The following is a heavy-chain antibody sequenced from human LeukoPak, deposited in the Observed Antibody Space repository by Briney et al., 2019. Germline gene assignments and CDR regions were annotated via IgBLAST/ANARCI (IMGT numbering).Heavy chain of an antibody. D-gene: IGHD3-9*01. CDR2: IWYDGSNK. J-gene: IGHJ4*02. CDR3: ARDLTGRNYFDY. Sequence: GRSLRLSCAAPGFTFSSYGTHWVRQAPGKGLEWVAAIWYDGSNKYYADSVKGRFTISRDNSKNTLYLQMNSLRAEDTAVYYCARDLTGRNYFDYWGQGTLVTVSS. CDR1: GFTFSSYG. V-gene: IGHV3-33*01.